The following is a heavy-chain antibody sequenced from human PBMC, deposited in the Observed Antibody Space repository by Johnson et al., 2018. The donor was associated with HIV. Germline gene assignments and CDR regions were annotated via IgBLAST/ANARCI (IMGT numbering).Heavy chain of an antibody. CDR3: AKVRRGSSWYIAFDI. CDR2: ISYDGSNK. Sequence: QVQLVESGGGFVQPGGSLRLSCAVSGFSFRNYWMEWVRQAPGKGLVWVAVISYDGSNKYYADSVKGRFTISRDNSKNTLYLQMNSLRAEDTAVYYCAKVRRGSSWYIAFDIWGQGTMVTVSS. CDR1: GFSFRNYW. D-gene: IGHD6-13*01. J-gene: IGHJ3*02. V-gene: IGHV3-30*18.